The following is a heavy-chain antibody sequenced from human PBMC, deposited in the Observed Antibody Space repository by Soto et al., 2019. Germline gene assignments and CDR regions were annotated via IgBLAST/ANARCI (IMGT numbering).Heavy chain of an antibody. V-gene: IGHV1-3*01. CDR1: GYTFTNYG. Sequence: GASVKVSCKASGYTFTNYGISWVRQAPGQGLEWMGWINAGNGNTKYSQKFQGRVTITRDTSASTAHMELSSLRSEDTAVYYCARGPGGPDGPGDYWGQGTLVTVSS. D-gene: IGHD2-15*01. CDR3: ARGPGGPDGPGDY. CDR2: INAGNGNT. J-gene: IGHJ4*02.